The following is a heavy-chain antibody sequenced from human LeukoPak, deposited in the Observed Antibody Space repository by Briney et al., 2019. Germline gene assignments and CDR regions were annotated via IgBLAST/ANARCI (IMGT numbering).Heavy chain of an antibody. J-gene: IGHJ3*02. Sequence: ASVEVSCKASGYTFTSYDINWVRQATGQGLEWMGWMNPNSGNTGYAQKFQGRVTITRNTSISTAYMELSSLRSEDTAVYYCATTVTTTDAFDIWGQGTMVTVSS. CDR1: GYTFTSYD. CDR2: MNPNSGNT. V-gene: IGHV1-8*03. D-gene: IGHD4-11*01. CDR3: ATTVTTTDAFDI.